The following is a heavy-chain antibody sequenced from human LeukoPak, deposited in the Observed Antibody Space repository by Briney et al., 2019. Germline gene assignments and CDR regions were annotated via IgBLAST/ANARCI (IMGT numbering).Heavy chain of an antibody. CDR2: ISYDGSNK. V-gene: IGHV3-30*04. J-gene: IGHJ3*02. Sequence: VRSLRLSCAASGFTFSSYAMHWVRQAPGKGLEWVAVISYDGSNKYYADSVKGRFTISRDNSKNTLYLQMNSLRAEDTAVYYCARHHYGSGSDDAFDIWGQGTMVTVSS. CDR1: GFTFSSYA. D-gene: IGHD3-10*01. CDR3: ARHHYGSGSDDAFDI.